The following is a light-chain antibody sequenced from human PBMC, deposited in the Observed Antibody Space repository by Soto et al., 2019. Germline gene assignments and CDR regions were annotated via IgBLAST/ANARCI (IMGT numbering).Light chain of an antibody. Sequence: IVLTQSPDTLSLSPGERATLSCRASQTVSSDYLAWFQQKPGQAPRPLIYGASSRATGIPDRFSGSGSGTDLTLTISGLEPEDFAVYYCQQYGTSPYTFGQGTELEIK. V-gene: IGKV3-20*01. CDR2: GAS. CDR3: QQYGTSPYT. CDR1: QTVSSDY. J-gene: IGKJ2*01.